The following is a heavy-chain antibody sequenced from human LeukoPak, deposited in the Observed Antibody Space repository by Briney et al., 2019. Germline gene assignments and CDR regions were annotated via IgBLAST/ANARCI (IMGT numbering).Heavy chain of an antibody. D-gene: IGHD3-22*01. CDR3: ARDPVSGGGSSGYYYNWFDP. CDR2: ISPNSGGI. CDR1: GYTFTGYY. V-gene: IGHV1-2*02. J-gene: IGHJ5*02. Sequence: ASVRVSCKASGYTFTGYYMDWVRQAPGQGLEWMGWISPNSGGINYAQKFQGRVTMTRDTSISTAYMELSRLRSDDTAVYYCARDPVSGGGSSGYYYNWFDPWGQGTLVTVSS.